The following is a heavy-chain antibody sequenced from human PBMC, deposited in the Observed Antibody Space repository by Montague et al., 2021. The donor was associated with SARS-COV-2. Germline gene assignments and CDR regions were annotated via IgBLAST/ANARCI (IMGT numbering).Heavy chain of an antibody. Sequence: SLRLSCAASGFTFSSYAMSWVRQAPGKGLEWVSTISISAGNTYYADSVKGRFTISRDKSKNTLYLQMNSLRAEDTAVYYCANDRQLVGDDAFDIWGQGTMVTVSS. CDR1: GFTFSSYA. D-gene: IGHD6-13*01. J-gene: IGHJ3*02. CDR3: ANDRQLVGDDAFDI. CDR2: ISISAGNT. V-gene: IGHV3-23*01.